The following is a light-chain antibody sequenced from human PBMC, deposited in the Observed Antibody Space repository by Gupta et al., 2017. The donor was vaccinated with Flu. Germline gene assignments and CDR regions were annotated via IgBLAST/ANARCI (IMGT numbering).Light chain of an antibody. CDR3: QVWDSSSDRGV. CDR2: DDS. V-gene: IGLV3-21*02. Sequence: GQTARITCGGNNIATKAVHWYQQKSGQAPVLVVNDDSDRPSGIPERFSGSNSGNTATLTISRVEAGEEADYYCQVWDSSSDRGVFGGGNKLTVL. CDR1: NIATKA. J-gene: IGLJ3*02.